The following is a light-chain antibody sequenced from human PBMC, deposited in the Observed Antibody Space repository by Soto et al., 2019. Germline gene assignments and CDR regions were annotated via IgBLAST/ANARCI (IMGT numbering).Light chain of an antibody. Sequence: DIQMTQSPSTLSASVGDRVTITCRASQSISSWLAWYQQKPGKAPKLLIYKASSLESGVPSRFRGSGSGTEFPLTISRLQPDDFATYYCQQYNSSPLTFGQGTRLEIK. CDR2: KAS. CDR3: QQYNSSPLT. CDR1: QSISSW. J-gene: IGKJ5*01. V-gene: IGKV1-5*03.